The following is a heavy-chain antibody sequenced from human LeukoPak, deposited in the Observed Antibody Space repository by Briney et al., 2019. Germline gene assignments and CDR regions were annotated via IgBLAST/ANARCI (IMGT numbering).Heavy chain of an antibody. J-gene: IGHJ4*02. V-gene: IGHV3-74*01. CDR1: GFTFSSYW. CDR3: VGAPYYYASGTFSPFDY. D-gene: IGHD3-10*01. Sequence: PGGSLRLSCAASGFTFSSYWMHWVRQAPGKGLVWVSRINSDGSDTSYADSVKGRFTISRDNAKNTLYLQMNTLRAEDTAMYFCVGAPYYYASGTFSPFDYWGQGTLVTVSS. CDR2: INSDGSDT.